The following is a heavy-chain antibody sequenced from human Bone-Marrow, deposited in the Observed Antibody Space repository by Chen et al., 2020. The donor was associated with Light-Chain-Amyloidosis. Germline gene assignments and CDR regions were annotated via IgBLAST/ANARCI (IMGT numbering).Heavy chain of an antibody. CDR1: GFTFSSYA. D-gene: IGHD1-26*01. CDR2: ISSGGGST. V-gene: IGHV3-23*04. Sequence: EVQLVESGGGLVQPGGCLRLSCAASGFTFSSYAMSWVRQAPGKGLEWVSAISSGGGSTYYADSVNGRFTISRDNSRNTLYLQMNSLRVEDTAVYYCAKVWYASGTYFENWGQGTLVTVSS. CDR3: AKVWYASGTYFEN. J-gene: IGHJ4*02.